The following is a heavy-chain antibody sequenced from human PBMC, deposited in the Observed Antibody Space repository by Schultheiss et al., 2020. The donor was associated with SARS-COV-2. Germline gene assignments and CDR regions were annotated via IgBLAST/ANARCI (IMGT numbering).Heavy chain of an antibody. CDR1: GFTFSSYG. CDR3: ARDLSMGYYYYGMDV. V-gene: IGHV3-33*01. D-gene: IGHD4/OR15-4a*01. J-gene: IGHJ6*02. CDR2: IWYDGSNK. Sequence: GGSLRLSCAASGFTFSSYGMHWVRQAPGKGLEWVAVIWYDGSNKYYADSVKGRFTISRDNSKNTLYLQMNSLRAEDTAVYYCARDLSMGYYYYGMDVWGQGTTVTVSS.